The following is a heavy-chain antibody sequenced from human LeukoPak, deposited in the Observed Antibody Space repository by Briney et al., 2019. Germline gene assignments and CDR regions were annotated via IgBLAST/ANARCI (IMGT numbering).Heavy chain of an antibody. CDR1: GFTFSSYS. J-gene: IGHJ4*02. CDR3: ARGVLRFLEWSPWAIFDY. V-gene: IGHV3-21*01. CDR2: ISSSSSYI. D-gene: IGHD3-3*01. Sequence: KSGGSLRLSCAASGFTFSSYSMNWVRQAPGKGLEWVSSISSSSSYIYYADSVKGRFTISRDNAKNSLYLQMNSLRAEDTAVYYWARGVLRFLEWSPWAIFDYWGQGTLVTVSS.